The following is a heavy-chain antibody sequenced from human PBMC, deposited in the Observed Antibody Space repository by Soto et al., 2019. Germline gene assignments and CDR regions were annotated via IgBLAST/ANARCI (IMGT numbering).Heavy chain of an antibody. CDR3: ARAGVATIYPGNNWFDP. D-gene: IGHD5-12*01. J-gene: IGHJ5*02. V-gene: IGHV4-30-4*08. CDR2: IYYSGST. Sequence: SGPTLVNPTQTLRLTCTFSGFSLSTSGMCVSWIRQPPGKGLEWIGYIYYSGSTYYNPSLKSRVTISVDTSKNQFSLNLSSVTAADTAMYYCARAGVATIYPGNNWFDPWG. CDR1: GFSLSTSGMC.